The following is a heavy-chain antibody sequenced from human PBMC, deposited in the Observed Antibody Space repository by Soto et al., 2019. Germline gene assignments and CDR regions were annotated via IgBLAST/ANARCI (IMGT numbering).Heavy chain of an antibody. CDR1: GFTFSSYV. Sequence: ESVGGVVQPGRSLRLSCAASGFTFSSYVMHWVRQAPGKGLEWVAVISYDVSNKYYADSVKGRFTISRDNSKNTLYLQMNILRAEDTAVYYCAKDLSVLEQQLFDCWGQGTLVTVFS. J-gene: IGHJ4*02. CDR2: ISYDVSNK. D-gene: IGHD6-13*01. V-gene: IGHV3-30*18. CDR3: AKDLSVLEQQLFDC.